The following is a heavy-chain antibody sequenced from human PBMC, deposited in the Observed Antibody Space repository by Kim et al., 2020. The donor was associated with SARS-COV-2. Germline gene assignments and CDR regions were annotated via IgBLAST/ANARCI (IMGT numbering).Heavy chain of an antibody. D-gene: IGHD7-27*01. CDR2: VYHSEAT. CDR3: SGPRTPSDYYYGIEV. V-gene: IGHV4-4*02. CDR1: GGSIGTYKW. J-gene: IGHJ6*02. Sequence: SETLSLTCVVSGGSIGTYKWWCWVRQPPGKGLEWIGDVYHSEATTYNQSPESRVTISVDKSKNQFSPKLTSVIAADTAAYDCSGPRTPSDYYYGIEVWG.